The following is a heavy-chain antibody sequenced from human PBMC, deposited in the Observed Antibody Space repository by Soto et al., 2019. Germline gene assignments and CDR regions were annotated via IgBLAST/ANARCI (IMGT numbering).Heavy chain of an antibody. D-gene: IGHD3-22*01. CDR2: AQPGHSDT. J-gene: IGHJ5*02. Sequence: HGESLKISCQGSGYRFSSFWIGWVRQMPGKGLEWMGIAQPGHSDTRYSPAFQGHVTISADGSTNTAYLQWSSLRSDDTALYYCARARLREVVVIKGNWFDPWGQGTLVTVSS. CDR1: GYRFSSFW. CDR3: ARARLREVVVIKGNWFDP. V-gene: IGHV5-51*01.